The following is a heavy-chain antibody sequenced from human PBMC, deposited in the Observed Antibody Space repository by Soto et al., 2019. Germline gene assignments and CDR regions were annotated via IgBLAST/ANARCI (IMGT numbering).Heavy chain of an antibody. CDR2: IWSDGSNK. D-gene: IGHD1-26*01. J-gene: IGHJ4*02. V-gene: IGHV3-33*01. Sequence: PGGSLRLSCAASGFTFSNYGMHWVRQAPGKGLEWVAIIWSDGSNKYYADSVKGRFTISRDNSKNTLHLQMDSLRAEDTAVYYCARRIYGTYGVDSWGQGTLVTVSS. CDR1: GFTFSNYG. CDR3: ARRIYGTYGVDS.